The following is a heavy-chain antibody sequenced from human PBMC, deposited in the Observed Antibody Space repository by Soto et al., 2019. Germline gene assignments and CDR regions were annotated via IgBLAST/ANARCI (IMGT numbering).Heavy chain of an antibody. J-gene: IGHJ4*02. CDR1: GGSISSGGYY. CDR3: ARSFGVAADGPFDY. D-gene: IGHD6-13*01. CDR2: IYYSGST. V-gene: IGHV4-31*03. Sequence: QVQLQAWGTGLVKPSQTLSLTCTVSGGSISSGGYYWSWIRPHPGKGLEWIGYIYYSGSTYYNPSLKRRVTISVATSKNQSSLKLSSVTAADTDVYDCARSFGVAADGPFDYWGQGTLVTVSS.